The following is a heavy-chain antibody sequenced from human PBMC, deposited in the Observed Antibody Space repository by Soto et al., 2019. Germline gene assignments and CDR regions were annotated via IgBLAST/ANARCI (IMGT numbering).Heavy chain of an antibody. CDR3: ARGLDSSGSGNHDY. CDR1: GFTFSSYS. J-gene: IGHJ4*02. D-gene: IGHD6-19*01. CDR2: ISSSSSYI. V-gene: IGHV3-21*01. Sequence: ESGGGLVKPGGSLRLSCAASGFTFSSYSMNWVRQAPGKGLEWVSSISSSSSYIYYGDSVKGRFTISRDNAKNSLYLQMNSLRAEDTAVYYCARGLDSSGSGNHDYWGQGTLVTVSS.